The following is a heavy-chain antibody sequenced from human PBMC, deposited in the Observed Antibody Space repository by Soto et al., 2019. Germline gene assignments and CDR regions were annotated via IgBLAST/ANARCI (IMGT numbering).Heavy chain of an antibody. J-gene: IGHJ5*02. CDR2: TYYRSKWYN. Sequence: SQTLSLTCAISGDTVSTNSAAWNLISKSPSRGLEWLGRTYYRSKWYNDYAVSVKSRITINPDTSKNQFSLQLNSVTPEDTAVYYCVKTPASGTLDPWGQGILVTVSS. D-gene: IGHD6-13*01. CDR1: GDTVSTNSAA. CDR3: VKTPASGTLDP. V-gene: IGHV6-1*01.